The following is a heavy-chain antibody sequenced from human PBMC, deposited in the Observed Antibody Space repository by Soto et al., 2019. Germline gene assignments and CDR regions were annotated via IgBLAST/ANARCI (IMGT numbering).Heavy chain of an antibody. Sequence: SETLSLTCTVSGGSISSSSYYWSWIRQPPGKGLEWIGSIYYRGSTYYNPSLKSRVTISVDTCKNQFSLKLSSVTAADTAVYYCARLVAVAGTREFDYWGQGTLVTVSS. D-gene: IGHD6-19*01. CDR1: GGSISSSSYY. J-gene: IGHJ4*02. CDR2: IYYRGST. CDR3: ARLVAVAGTREFDY. V-gene: IGHV4-39*01.